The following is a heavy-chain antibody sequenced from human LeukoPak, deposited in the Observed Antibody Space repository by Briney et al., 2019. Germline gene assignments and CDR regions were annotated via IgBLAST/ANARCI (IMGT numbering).Heavy chain of an antibody. CDR2: ISYDGNNK. J-gene: IGHJ4*02. Sequence: GGSLRLSCAASGFPFSSYAMHWVRQAPGKGLEWVAVISYDGNNKYYTDSVKGRFTISRGNSKNTLFLQMNSLRAEDTAVYYCARDHPPGTGSFGYWGQGTLVTVSS. D-gene: IGHD3/OR15-3a*01. CDR3: ARDHPPGTGSFGY. CDR1: GFPFSSYA. V-gene: IGHV3-30*04.